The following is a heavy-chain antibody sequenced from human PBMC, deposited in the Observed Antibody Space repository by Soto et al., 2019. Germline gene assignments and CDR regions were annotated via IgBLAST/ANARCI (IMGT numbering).Heavy chain of an antibody. CDR1: GFTFNSYA. D-gene: IGHD2-2*01. V-gene: IGHV3-23*01. CDR3: AKDPYCSSTSCSIDY. Sequence: EVQLLESGGGLVQPGGSLRLSCAASGFTFNSYAMSWVRQAPGKGLEWVSAISGSGGRTYYADSVRGRFTISRDNSKNPLYLQMNSLRAEDTAVYYCAKDPYCSSTSCSIDYWGQGPLVTVSS. CDR2: ISGSGGRT. J-gene: IGHJ4*02.